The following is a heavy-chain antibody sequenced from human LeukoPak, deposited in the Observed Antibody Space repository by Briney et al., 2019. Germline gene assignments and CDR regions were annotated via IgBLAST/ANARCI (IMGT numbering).Heavy chain of an antibody. CDR2: IRYDGSNK. Sequence: GGSLRLSCAASGFTFSSYGMHWVRQAPGKGLEWVAFIRYDGSNKYYADSVKGRFTISRDNSKNTLYLQMNSLRAEDTAVYYCARHLSGVTGYTYGRGIDYWGQGTLVTVSS. D-gene: IGHD5-18*01. J-gene: IGHJ4*02. CDR1: GFTFSSYG. CDR3: ARHLSGVTGYTYGRGIDY. V-gene: IGHV3-30*02.